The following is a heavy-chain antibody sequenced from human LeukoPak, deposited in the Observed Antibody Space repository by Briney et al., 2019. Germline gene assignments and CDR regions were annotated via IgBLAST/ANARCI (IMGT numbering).Heavy chain of an antibody. J-gene: IGHJ6*02. CDR2: ISYDGSNK. Sequence: GGSLRLSCAASGFTFSSYAMHWVRQAPGKGLEWVAVISYDGSNKYYADSVKGRFTISRDNSKNTLYLQMNSLRAEDTAVYYCATPPALASGMDVWGQGTAVTVPS. CDR3: ATPPALASGMDV. CDR1: GFTFSSYA. D-gene: IGHD2-2*01. V-gene: IGHV3-30-3*01.